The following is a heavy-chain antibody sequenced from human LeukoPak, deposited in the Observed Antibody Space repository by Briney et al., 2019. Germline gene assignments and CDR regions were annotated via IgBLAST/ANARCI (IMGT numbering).Heavy chain of an antibody. Sequence: GASVKVSCKASGGTFSSYAISWVRQAPGQGLEWMGGIIPIFGTANYAQKFQGRVTMTRDMSTSTVCMELSSLRSEDTAVYYCARDRGGPYYYGSGSYSSEKNWFDPWGQGTLVTVSS. CDR2: IIPIFGTA. D-gene: IGHD3-10*01. CDR1: GGTFSSYA. V-gene: IGHV1-69*05. J-gene: IGHJ5*02. CDR3: ARDRGGPYYYGSGSYSSEKNWFDP.